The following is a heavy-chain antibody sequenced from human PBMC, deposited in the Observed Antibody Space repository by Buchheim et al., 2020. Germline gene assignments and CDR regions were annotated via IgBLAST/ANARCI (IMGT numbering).Heavy chain of an antibody. CDR3: ARDRGFQRFDP. Sequence: EEKLVESGGGLVQPGGSLRLSCAASGFTFSGYWMSWVRQAPGKGLEWVANIKQDGSEKNYVDSVKGRFTISRDNAKNSLYLQMNSLRAEDTAVYYCARDRGFQRFDPWGQGTL. CDR1: GFTFSGYW. V-gene: IGHV3-7*04. D-gene: IGHD3-10*01. J-gene: IGHJ5*02. CDR2: IKQDGSEK.